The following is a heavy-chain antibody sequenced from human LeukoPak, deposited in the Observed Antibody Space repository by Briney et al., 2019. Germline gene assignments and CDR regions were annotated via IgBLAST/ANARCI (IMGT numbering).Heavy chain of an antibody. CDR1: GFTFSSYS. J-gene: IGHJ6*02. V-gene: IGHV3-21*04. CDR3: ARGISMDV. Sequence: GGSLRLSCAASGFTFSSYSMNWVRQAPGKGLEWVSSISSSSSYVYYADSVKGRFTISRDNAKNSLYLQMNSLRVEETAIYYCARGISMDVWGQGTTVTVSS. CDR2: ISSSSSYV.